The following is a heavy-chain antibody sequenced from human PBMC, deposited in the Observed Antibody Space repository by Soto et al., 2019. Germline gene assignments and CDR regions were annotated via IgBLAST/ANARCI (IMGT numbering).Heavy chain of an antibody. Sequence: GGSLRLSCAASGFTFSSYAMSWVRQAPGKGLEWVSAISGSGGSTYYADSVKGRFTISRDNSKNTLYLQMNSLRAEDTAVYYCAKRRDYDILTGPPPGVYWGQGTLVTVSS. V-gene: IGHV3-23*01. CDR2: ISGSGGST. CDR1: GFTFSSYA. CDR3: AKRRDYDILTGPPPGVY. J-gene: IGHJ4*02. D-gene: IGHD3-9*01.